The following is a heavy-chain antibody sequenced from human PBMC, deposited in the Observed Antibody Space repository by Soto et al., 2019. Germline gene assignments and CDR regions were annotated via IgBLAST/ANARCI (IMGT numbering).Heavy chain of an antibody. CDR3: AREGTSATLYYYYGMDV. V-gene: IGHV5-51*01. CDR2: IYPGDSDT. Sequence: GESLKISCKGSGYSFTSYWIGWVRQMPGKGLEWMGIIYPGDSDTRYSPSFQGQVTISADKSNSTAYLQWSSLKASDTAMYYCAREGTSATLYYYYGMDVWGQGTTVTVSS. CDR1: GYSFTSYW. J-gene: IGHJ6*02. D-gene: IGHD6-13*01.